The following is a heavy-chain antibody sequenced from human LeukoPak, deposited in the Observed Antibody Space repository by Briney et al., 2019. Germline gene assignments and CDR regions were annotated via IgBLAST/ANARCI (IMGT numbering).Heavy chain of an antibody. CDR1: GYTFTSYG. Sequence: GASVKVSCKASGYTFTSYGISWVRQAPGQGLEWMGWISAYNGNTNYAQKLQGRVTMTTDTSTSTAYMELRSLRSDDTVVYYCARAITMVRGVIITGNWFDPWGQGTLVTVSS. CDR3: ARAITMVRGVIITGNWFDP. V-gene: IGHV1-18*01. CDR2: ISAYNGNT. D-gene: IGHD3-10*01. J-gene: IGHJ5*02.